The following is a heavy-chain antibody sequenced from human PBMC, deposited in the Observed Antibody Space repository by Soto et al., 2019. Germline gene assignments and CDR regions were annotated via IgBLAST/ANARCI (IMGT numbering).Heavy chain of an antibody. J-gene: IGHJ4*02. CDR1: GYSFTNYW. CDR2: IDPSDSYT. CDR3: ARHFCSGGACYSGADFDY. D-gene: IGHD2-15*01. V-gene: IGHV5-10-1*01. Sequence: PGESLKISCKGSGYSFTNYWISWVRQMPGKGLEWMGRIDPSDSYTNYSPSFQGHVTISADKSISTAYLQWNSLKASDTAMYYCARHFCSGGACYSGADFDYWGQGTLVTVS.